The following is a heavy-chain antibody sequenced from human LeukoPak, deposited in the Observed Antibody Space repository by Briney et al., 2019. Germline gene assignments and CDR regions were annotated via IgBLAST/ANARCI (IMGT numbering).Heavy chain of an antibody. D-gene: IGHD3-22*01. J-gene: IGHJ4*02. Sequence: ASVKVSCKASGYTFTSYYMHWVRQAPGQGLEWMGIINPSGGSTSYAQKFQGRITMTRDMSTSTVYMELSSLRSEDTAVYYCARESVVITTSFDYWGQGTLVTVSS. CDR3: ARESVVITTSFDY. CDR2: INPSGGST. V-gene: IGHV1-46*01. CDR1: GYTFTSYY.